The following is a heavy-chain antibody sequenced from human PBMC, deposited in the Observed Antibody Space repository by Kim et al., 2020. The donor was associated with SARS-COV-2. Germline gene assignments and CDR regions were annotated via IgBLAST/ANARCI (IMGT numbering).Heavy chain of an antibody. CDR2: SAI. D-gene: IGHD2-2*01. V-gene: IGHV3-11*01. J-gene: IGHJ4*02. Sequence: SAIYYADSVKCRFTISRDNAKNSLYLQMNSLRAEDTAVYYCARTGMDAMRWGQGTLVTVSS. CDR3: ARTGMDAMR.